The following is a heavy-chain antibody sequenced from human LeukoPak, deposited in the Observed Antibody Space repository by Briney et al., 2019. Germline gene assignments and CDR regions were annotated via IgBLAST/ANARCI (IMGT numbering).Heavy chain of an antibody. J-gene: IGHJ4*02. CDR3: ARGRLGSGYLAY. CDR1: GYTFTSYD. D-gene: IGHD3-22*01. CDR2: MNPNSGNT. V-gene: IGHV1-8*01. Sequence: ASVKVSCKASGYTFTSYDINWVRQAAGQGLEWMGWMNPNSGNTGYAQKFQGRVTVTRNTSISTAYMELSSLRSEDTAVYYCARGRLGSGYLAYWGQGTLVTVSS.